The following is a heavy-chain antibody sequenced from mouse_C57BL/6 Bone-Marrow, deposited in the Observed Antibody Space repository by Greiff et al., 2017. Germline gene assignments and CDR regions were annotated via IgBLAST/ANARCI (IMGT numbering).Heavy chain of an antibody. CDR1: GYTFTSYW. V-gene: IGHV1-50*01. J-gene: IGHJ2*01. CDR3: ARERLSVYYFDY. Sequence: VQLQQPGAELVKPGASVKLSCKASGYTFTSYWMQWVKQRPGQGLEWIGEIDPSDSYTNYNQKFKGKATLTVDTSSSTAYMQLSSLTSEDSAVYYCARERLSVYYFDYWGQGTTLTVPS. CDR2: IDPSDSYT.